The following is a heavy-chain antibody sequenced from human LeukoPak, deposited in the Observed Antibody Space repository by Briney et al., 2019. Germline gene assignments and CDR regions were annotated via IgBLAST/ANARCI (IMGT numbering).Heavy chain of an antibody. CDR3: ARRDWGLYYYYYMDV. Sequence: SETLSLTCAVYGGSFSGYYWSWIRQPPGKGLEWIGEINHSGSTYYNPSLKSRVTISVDTSKNQFSLKLSSVTAADTAVYYCARRDWGLYYYYYMDVWGKGTTVTVSS. CDR2: INHSGST. V-gene: IGHV4-34*01. CDR1: GGSFSGYY. D-gene: IGHD3/OR15-3a*01. J-gene: IGHJ6*03.